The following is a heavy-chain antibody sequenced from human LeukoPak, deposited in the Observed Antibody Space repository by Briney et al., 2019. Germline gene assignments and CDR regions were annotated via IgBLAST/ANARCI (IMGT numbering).Heavy chain of an antibody. CDR1: GYTFTGYY. CDR2: INPNSGGT. CDR3: ARVPPKFSGIAADY. V-gene: IGHV1-2*02. Sequence: ASVNVSCKASGYTFTGYYMHWVRQAPGQGLEWMGWINPNSGGTNYAQKFQGRVTMTRDTSISTAYMELSRLRSDDTAVYYCARVPPKFSGIAADYWGQGTLVTVSS. J-gene: IGHJ4*02. D-gene: IGHD6-13*01.